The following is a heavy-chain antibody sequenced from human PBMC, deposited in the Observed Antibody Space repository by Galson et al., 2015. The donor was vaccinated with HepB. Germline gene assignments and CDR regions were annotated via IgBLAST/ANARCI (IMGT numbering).Heavy chain of an antibody. V-gene: IGHV3-30-3*01. Sequence: SLRLSCAASGFTFSSYAMHWVRQAPGKGLEWVAVISYDGSNKYYADSVKGRFTISRDNSKNTLYLQMNSLRAEDTAVYYCARDLGTGYRESYDYYYMDVWGEGTTVTVSS. CDR1: GFTFSSYA. CDR3: ARDLGTGYRESYDYYYMDV. CDR2: ISYDGSNK. D-gene: IGHD3/OR15-3a*01. J-gene: IGHJ6*03.